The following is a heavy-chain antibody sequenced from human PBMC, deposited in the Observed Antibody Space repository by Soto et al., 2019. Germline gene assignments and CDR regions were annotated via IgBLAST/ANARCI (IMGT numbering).Heavy chain of an antibody. CDR3: ARSDNVVVAACSPVYFDY. CDR1: GYSFTNYY. V-gene: IGHV1-46*01. CDR2: INPSGIST. Sequence: QVQLVQSGAEVKKPGASVKVSCKTSGYSFTNYYLHWVRQAPGQGLEWMGLINPSGISTSYAQKFQGRVTMTRDTSTSTVYMDLSSRRSEDTAVYYCARSDNVVVAACSPVYFDYWGQGTLVTVSS. D-gene: IGHD2-15*01. J-gene: IGHJ4*02.